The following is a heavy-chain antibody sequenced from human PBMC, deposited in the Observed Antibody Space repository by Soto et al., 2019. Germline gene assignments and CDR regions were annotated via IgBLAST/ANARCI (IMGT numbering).Heavy chain of an antibody. CDR2: ISWDGGST. CDR1: GFTFDDYT. D-gene: IGHD2-15*01. J-gene: IGHJ2*01. V-gene: IGHV3-43*01. Sequence: EVQLVESGGVVVQPGGSLRLSCAASGFTFDDYTMHWVRQAPGKGLEWVTLISWDGGSTYYADSVKGRFTISRDNSKNSLYLQMNSLRTEDTALYYCAKEGGNLYWYFDLWGRGTLVTVSS. CDR3: AKEGGNLYWYFDL.